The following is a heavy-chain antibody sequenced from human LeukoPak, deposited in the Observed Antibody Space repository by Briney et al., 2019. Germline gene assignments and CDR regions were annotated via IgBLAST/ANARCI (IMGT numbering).Heavy chain of an antibody. CDR1: GFTFSSYW. V-gene: IGHV3-74*01. D-gene: IGHD6-13*01. J-gene: IGHJ4*02. Sequence: PGGSLRLSCAASGFTFSSYWMHWVRQAPGKGLVWVSRINSDGSSTYYAGSVKGRFTISRDNSKNTLYLQMNSLRAEDTAVYYCAKKAHSSTWSNFDYWGQGTLVTVSS. CDR2: INSDGSST. CDR3: AKKAHSSTWSNFDY.